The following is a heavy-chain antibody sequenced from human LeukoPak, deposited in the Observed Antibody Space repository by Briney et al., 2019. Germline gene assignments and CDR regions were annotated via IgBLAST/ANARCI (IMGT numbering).Heavy chain of an antibody. V-gene: IGHV5-51*01. D-gene: IGHD3-9*01. Sequence: KYGESLKISCKGSGYSFTSYWIGWVRQMPGKGLEWMGIIYPGDSDTRYSPSFQGQVTISADKSISTAYLQWSSLKASDTAMYYCARRPHYDILTGYELYYFDYWGQGTLVTVSS. CDR2: IYPGDSDT. J-gene: IGHJ4*02. CDR3: ARRPHYDILTGYELYYFDY. CDR1: GYSFTSYW.